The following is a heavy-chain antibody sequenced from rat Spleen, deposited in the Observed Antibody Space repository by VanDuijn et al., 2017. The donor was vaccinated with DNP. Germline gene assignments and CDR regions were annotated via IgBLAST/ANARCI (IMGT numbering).Heavy chain of an antibody. Sequence: EVQLVESGGGLVQPGSPLKLSCAASGFTFSNYWMTWIRQAPTKGLEWVASISPSGGSTFYRESVKGRFTISRDKAKSTLYLQMDSLRSEDTATYYCATHDFHFWGQGVMVTVSS. J-gene: IGHJ2*01. CDR1: GFTFSNYW. CDR3: ATHDFHF. CDR2: ISPSGGST. V-gene: IGHV5-19*01.